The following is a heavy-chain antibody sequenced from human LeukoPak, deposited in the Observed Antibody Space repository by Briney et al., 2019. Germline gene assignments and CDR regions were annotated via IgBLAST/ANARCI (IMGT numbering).Heavy chain of an antibody. CDR3: ARTAEYYYDSSGYFDY. CDR2: MYYSGST. D-gene: IGHD3-22*01. Sequence: SETLSLTCAVSGYSISSGYYWGWIREPPGKGLEWIGSMYYSGSTYYNPSLKRRGTISVDMSKNQFSLKLSSVTAADTAVYYCARTAEYYYDSSGYFDYWGQGTLVTVSS. V-gene: IGHV4-38-2*01. J-gene: IGHJ4*02. CDR1: GYSISSGYY.